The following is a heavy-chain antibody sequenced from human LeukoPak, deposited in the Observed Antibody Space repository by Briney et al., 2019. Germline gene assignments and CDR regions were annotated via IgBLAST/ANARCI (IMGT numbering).Heavy chain of an antibody. CDR2: IYHGGSA. D-gene: IGHD1-26*01. Sequence: SETLSLTCAVSGDSISSGGYSWSWIRQPPGKGLEWIGYIYHGGSAYYDPSLKSRVNISVDKSKNQFSLELSSVTAADTAVYYCARDFSGGQFKWFDPWGQGTLVTVSS. CDR3: ARDFSGGQFKWFDP. V-gene: IGHV4-30-2*01. J-gene: IGHJ5*02. CDR1: GDSISSGGYS.